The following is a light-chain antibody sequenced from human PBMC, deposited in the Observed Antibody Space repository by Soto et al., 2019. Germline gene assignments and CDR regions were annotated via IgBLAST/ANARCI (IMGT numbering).Light chain of an antibody. V-gene: IGLV2-23*01. CDR2: EGS. CDR1: SSDVGSYNL. J-gene: IGLJ1*01. CDR3: CSYAGSRTYV. Sequence: QSALTQPASLSGSPGQSITISCTGTSSDVGSYNLDSWYQQHPGIAPKLMLYEGSKRPSGVSNRFSGSKSGNTASLTISGLQAEDEADYYCCSYAGSRTYVFGTGTKVTVL.